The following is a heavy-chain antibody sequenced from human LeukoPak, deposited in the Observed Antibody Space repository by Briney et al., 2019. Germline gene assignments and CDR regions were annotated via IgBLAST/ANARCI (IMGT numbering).Heavy chain of an antibody. J-gene: IGHJ6*02. Sequence: SETLSLTCTVSGGSISGHYCGWIRQPPGKGLEWLGYIYYTGSTSYNPSLESRVTISVDTSKNQFSLKLSSVTAADTAVYYCARGPRNGMDVWGQGTTVTVSS. CDR1: GGSISGHY. CDR2: IYYTGST. V-gene: IGHV4-59*11. CDR3: ARGPRNGMDV. D-gene: IGHD6-6*01.